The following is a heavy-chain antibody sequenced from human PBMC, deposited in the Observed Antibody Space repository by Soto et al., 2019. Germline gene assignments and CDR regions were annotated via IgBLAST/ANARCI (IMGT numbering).Heavy chain of an antibody. CDR1: GGSISNYY. D-gene: IGHD2-15*01. V-gene: IGHV4-59*01. CDR2: IYYSGST. J-gene: IGHJ4*02. CDR3: ARAGAATLSDY. Sequence: SETLSLTCTVAGGSISNYYWSWIRQPPGKGLEWIGYIYYSGSTNYNPSLKSRVTISVDTSKNQFSLKLSSVTAADTAVYYCARAGAATLSDYWGQGTLVTVSS.